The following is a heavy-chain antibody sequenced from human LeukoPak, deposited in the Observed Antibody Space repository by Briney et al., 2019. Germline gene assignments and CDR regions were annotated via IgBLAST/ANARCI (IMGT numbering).Heavy chain of an antibody. CDR1: GFTFSSYS. D-gene: IGHD3-10*01. V-gene: IGHV3-21*01. CDR2: ISSSSSYI. Sequence: GGSLRLSCAASGFTFSSYSMNWVRQAPGKGLEWVSSISSSSSYIYYADSVKGRFTISRDNSKNTLYLQMNSLRAEDTAVYYCAKDLTMAMDYWGQGTLVTVSS. CDR3: AKDLTMAMDY. J-gene: IGHJ4*02.